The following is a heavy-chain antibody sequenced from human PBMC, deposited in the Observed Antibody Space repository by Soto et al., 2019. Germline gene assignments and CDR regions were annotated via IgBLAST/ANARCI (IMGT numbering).Heavy chain of an antibody. CDR3: ARATRLLGDFDWLFPFDY. CDR2: IYYSGST. CDR1: GGSISSYY. V-gene: IGHV4-59*01. J-gene: IGHJ4*02. D-gene: IGHD3-9*01. Sequence: SETLSLTCTVSGGSISSYYWSWIRQPPGKGLEWIGYIYYSGSTNYNPSLKSRVTISVDTSKNQFSLKLSSVTAADTAVYYCARATRLLGDFDWLFPFDYWGQGTLVTVSS.